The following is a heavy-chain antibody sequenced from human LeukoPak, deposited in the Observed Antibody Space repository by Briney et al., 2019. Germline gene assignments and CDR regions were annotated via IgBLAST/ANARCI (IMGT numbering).Heavy chain of an antibody. J-gene: IGHJ4*02. D-gene: IGHD6-19*01. Sequence: HPGGSLRLSCAASGFTFSNYAMHWVRQAPGKGLEWVAVISYDGSNQEYADSVKGLFIISRDNSKATLYLQMNLLRPEDTALYYCARERGSGWYYLDYWGQGALVTVSS. V-gene: IGHV3-30*04. CDR3: ARERGSGWYYLDY. CDR2: ISYDGSNQ. CDR1: GFTFSNYA.